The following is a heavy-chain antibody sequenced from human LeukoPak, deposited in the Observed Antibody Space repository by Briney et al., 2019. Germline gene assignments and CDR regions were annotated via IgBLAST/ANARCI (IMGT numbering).Heavy chain of an antibody. V-gene: IGHV4-59*01. CDR2: IYYSGST. CDR1: GSSIGSYY. J-gene: IGHJ3*02. D-gene: IGHD6-19*01. CDR3: ARCIAVAGYAFDI. Sequence: SETLSLTCTVSGSSIGSYYWSWIRQPPGKGLEWIGYIYYSGSTNYNPSLKSRVTISVDTSKNQFSLKLSSVTAADTAVYYCARCIAVAGYAFDIWGQGTMVTVSS.